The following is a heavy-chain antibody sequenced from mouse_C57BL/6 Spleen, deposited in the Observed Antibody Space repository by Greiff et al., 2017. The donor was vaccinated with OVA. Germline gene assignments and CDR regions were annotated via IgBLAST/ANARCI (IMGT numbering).Heavy chain of an antibody. CDR1: GFNIKDYY. D-gene: IGHD2-1*01. CDR2: IDPEDGET. CDR3: AGYGNYGWFAY. Sequence: VQLQQSGAELVKPGASVKLSCTASGFNIKDYYMHWVKQRTEQGLEWIGRIDPEDGETKYAPKYPGKATITADTSSNTAYLQLSSLTSEDTAVYYCAGYGNYGWFAYWGQGTLVTVSA. V-gene: IGHV14-2*01. J-gene: IGHJ3*01.